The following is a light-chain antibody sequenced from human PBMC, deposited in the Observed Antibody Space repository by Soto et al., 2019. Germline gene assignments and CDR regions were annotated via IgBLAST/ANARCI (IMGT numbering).Light chain of an antibody. V-gene: IGKV1-12*01. CDR1: QPISSW. CDR3: QQASSFPHT. J-gene: IGKJ2*01. CDR2: AAS. Sequence: DIQMTQSPSTVSASVGDGVTITCRASQPISSWLAWFRQRPGKAPELLIYAASTLHSGVPSRFSGSGSGTDFALTIRGLQPEDYATYYCQQASSFPHTFGQGTRVDIK.